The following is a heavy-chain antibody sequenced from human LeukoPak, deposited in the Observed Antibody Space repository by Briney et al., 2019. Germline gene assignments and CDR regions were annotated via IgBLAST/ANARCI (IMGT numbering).Heavy chain of an antibody. CDR2: INHSGST. D-gene: IGHD6-19*01. CDR1: GGSFSGYY. J-gene: IGHJ4*02. V-gene: IGHV4-34*01. Sequence: SETLSLTCAVYGGSFSGYYWSWIRQPPGKGLEWIGEINHSGSTIYNPSLKSRVTISVDTSKNQFSLKLSSVTAADTAVYYCARWGSGWYYFDYWGQGTLVTVSS. CDR3: ARWGSGWYYFDY.